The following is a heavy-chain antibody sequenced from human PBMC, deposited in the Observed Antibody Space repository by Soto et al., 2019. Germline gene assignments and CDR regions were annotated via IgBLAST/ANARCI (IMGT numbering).Heavy chain of an antibody. Sequence: SAKVSSNASRYSITSQSMHWLRQAPGQRLEWMGWINAGNGNTKYSQKFQGRVTITRDTSANTAYMELSSLRSGDTAVYYCARGSGSHLTFFDYWGQGTLVTVSS. CDR1: RYSITSQS. CDR2: INAGNGNT. D-gene: IGHD1-26*01. J-gene: IGHJ4*02. CDR3: ARGSGSHLTFFDY. V-gene: IGHV1-3*01.